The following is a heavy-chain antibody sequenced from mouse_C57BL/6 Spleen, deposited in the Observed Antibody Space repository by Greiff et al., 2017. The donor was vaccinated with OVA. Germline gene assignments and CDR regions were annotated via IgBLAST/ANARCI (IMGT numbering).Heavy chain of an antibody. CDR1: GYTFTDYE. J-gene: IGHJ2*01. V-gene: IGHV1-15*01. CDR2: IDPETGGT. CDR3: TRSWGYFDY. Sequence: VQRVESGAELVRPGASVTLSCKASGYTFTDYEMHWVKQTPVHGLEWIGAIDPETGGTAYNQKFKGKAILTADKSSSTAYMELRSLTSEDSAVYYSTRSWGYFDYWGQGATLTVSS.